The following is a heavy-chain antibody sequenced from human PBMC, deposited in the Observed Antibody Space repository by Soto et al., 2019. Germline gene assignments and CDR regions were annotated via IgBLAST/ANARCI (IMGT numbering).Heavy chain of an antibody. Sequence: QVQLQESGPGLVKPSQTLSLTCTVSGGSISSGGYYWSWIRQHPGKGLEWIGYIYYSGSTYYNPSLKGRVTISVDTSKNQVSLELSSVAAADAAVYYCARVRGGGPFDDWGQGTLVTVSS. CDR3: ARVRGGGPFDD. D-gene: IGHD1-26*01. CDR1: GGSISSGGYY. CDR2: IYYSGST. V-gene: IGHV4-31*03. J-gene: IGHJ4*02.